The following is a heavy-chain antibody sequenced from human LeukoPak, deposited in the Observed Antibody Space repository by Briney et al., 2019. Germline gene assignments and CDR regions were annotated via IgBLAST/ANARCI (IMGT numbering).Heavy chain of an antibody. CDR3: ARGDYYGSGTPGY. V-gene: IGHV3-21*01. CDR2: ISSSSSYI. J-gene: IGHJ4*02. Sequence: PGGSLRLSCAASGFTFSSYSMNWVRQAPGKGLEWVSSISSSSSYIYYAGSVKGRFTISRDNAKNSLYLQINSLRAEDTAVYYCARGDYYGSGTPGYWGQGTLVTVSS. D-gene: IGHD3-10*01. CDR1: GFTFSSYS.